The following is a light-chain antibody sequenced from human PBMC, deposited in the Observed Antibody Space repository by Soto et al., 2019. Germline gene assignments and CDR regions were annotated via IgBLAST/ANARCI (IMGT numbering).Light chain of an antibody. Sequence: EVVLTQSPGTLSLSPGERASFSCRASQSVSINLAWYQQKPGQAPRLLIYDTSNRATGVPARFSGSGSGTDFTLTISSLEPEDFAVYYCQQRSNWPPITFGQGTRLEIK. CDR2: DTS. V-gene: IGKV3-11*01. CDR1: QSVSIN. CDR3: QQRSNWPPIT. J-gene: IGKJ5*01.